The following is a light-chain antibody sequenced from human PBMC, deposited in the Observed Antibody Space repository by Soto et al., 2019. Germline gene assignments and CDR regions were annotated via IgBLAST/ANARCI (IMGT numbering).Light chain of an antibody. CDR2: GDS. Sequence: QSVLTQPPSVSGAPGQRVTISCIGSSSNIGAGYDVHWYQQLPGTAPKLLIYGDSNRPSGVPDRFSSSKSGTSASLAITGLQAEDEADYYCQSHDSSLRGVVFGGGTQLTVL. CDR1: SSNIGAGYD. J-gene: IGLJ2*01. CDR3: QSHDSSLRGVV. V-gene: IGLV1-40*01.